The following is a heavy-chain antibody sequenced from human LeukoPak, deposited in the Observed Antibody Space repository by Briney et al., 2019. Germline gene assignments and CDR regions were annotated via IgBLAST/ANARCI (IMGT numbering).Heavy chain of an antibody. CDR2: ISGSGGST. Sequence: GGSLRLSCAASGFTFSSYAMSWVRQAPGKGLEWVSAISGSGGSTYYADSVKGRFTISRVNSKNTLYLQMNSLRAEDTAVYYCAKPDTYYYDSSGYYYWGQGTLVTVSS. CDR3: AKPDTYYYDSSGYYY. J-gene: IGHJ4*02. V-gene: IGHV3-23*01. D-gene: IGHD3-22*01. CDR1: GFTFSSYA.